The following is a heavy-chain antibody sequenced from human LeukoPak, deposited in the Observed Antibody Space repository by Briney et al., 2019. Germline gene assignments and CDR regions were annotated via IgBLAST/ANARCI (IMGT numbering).Heavy chain of an antibody. CDR3: AKDASYDFWSGYPNWFDP. V-gene: IGHV3-23*01. CDR1: GFTFRTYA. CDR2: ISGSGGST. D-gene: IGHD3-3*01. J-gene: IGHJ5*02. Sequence: GGSLRLSCAASGFTFRTYAMSWVRQAPGRGLEWVSAISGSGGSTYYADSVKGRFTISRDNSNNTLYLQLNSLRAEDTAVYYCAKDASYDFWSGYPNWFDPWGQGTRVTVSS.